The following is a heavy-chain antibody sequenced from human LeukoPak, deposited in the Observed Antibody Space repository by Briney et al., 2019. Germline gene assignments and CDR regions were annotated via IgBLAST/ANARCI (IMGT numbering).Heavy chain of an antibody. CDR1: VGSISSSSYY. J-gene: IGHJ3*02. Sequence: SETLSLTCTVSVGSISSSSYYWGWIRQPPGKGLEWIGSIYYSGSTYYNPSLKSRVTITVDTSKNQFSLKLSSVAAADTAVYYCATLNSYEYAFDIWGQGTMVTVSS. D-gene: IGHD5-12*01. CDR2: IYYSGST. CDR3: ATLNSYEYAFDI. V-gene: IGHV4-39*07.